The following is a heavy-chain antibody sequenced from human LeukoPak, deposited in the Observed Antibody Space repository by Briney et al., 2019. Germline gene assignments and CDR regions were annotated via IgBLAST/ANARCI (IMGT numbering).Heavy chain of an antibody. J-gene: IGHJ3*02. CDR1: GGSFSGYY. CDR3: ARFGSSTWYKGAFDI. V-gene: IGHV4-34*01. D-gene: IGHD6-13*01. Sequence: SETLSLTCAVYGGSFSGYYWNWIRQPPGKGLEWIGEINHSGSTTYNPSLKSRVTISVDTSKNQFSLKLSSVTAADTAVYYCARFGSSTWYKGAFDIWGQGTMVTVAS. CDR2: INHSGST.